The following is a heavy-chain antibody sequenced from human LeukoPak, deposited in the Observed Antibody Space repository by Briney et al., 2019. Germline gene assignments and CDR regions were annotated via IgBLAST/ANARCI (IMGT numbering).Heavy chain of an antibody. V-gene: IGHV3-7*04. CDR1: GFTFSNFW. CDR3: ARGDAFSGDH. J-gene: IGHJ4*02. Sequence: PGGSLRLSCAVSGFTFSNFWMSWVRQAPGRGLEWVANIHPEGNEKYHVESVKGRFTISRDNAENLLFLQMNGLRVEDKAVYYCARGDAFSGDHWGQGTLVTVSS. CDR2: IHPEGNEK.